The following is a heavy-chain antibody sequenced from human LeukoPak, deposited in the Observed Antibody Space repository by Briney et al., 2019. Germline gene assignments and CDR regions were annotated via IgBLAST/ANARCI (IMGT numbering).Heavy chain of an antibody. D-gene: IGHD3-16*01. V-gene: IGHV4-30-2*01. Sequence: SETLSLTCTVSGGSISSGGYYWSWIRQPPGKGLEWIGYIYHSGSTYYNPSLKSRATMSLDTSGNHFSLQLTSVTAADTAVYYCARVTPGFMIEGYFDFWGQGILVTVSS. CDR2: IYHSGST. CDR3: ARVTPGFMIEGYFDF. CDR1: GGSISSGGYY. J-gene: IGHJ4*02.